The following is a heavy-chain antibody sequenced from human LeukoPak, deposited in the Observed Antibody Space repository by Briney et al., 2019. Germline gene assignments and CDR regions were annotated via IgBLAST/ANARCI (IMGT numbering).Heavy chain of an antibody. J-gene: IGHJ4*02. CDR3: ARSAHDYGDYVLDY. D-gene: IGHD4-17*01. V-gene: IGHV1-2*02. CDR2: INPNSGGT. Sequence: ASVKVSCKASGYTFTSYDINWVRQATGQGLEWMGWINPNSGGTNYAQKFQGRVTMTRDTSISTAYMELSRLRSDDTAVYYCARSAHDYGDYVLDYWGQGTLVTVSS. CDR1: GYTFTSYD.